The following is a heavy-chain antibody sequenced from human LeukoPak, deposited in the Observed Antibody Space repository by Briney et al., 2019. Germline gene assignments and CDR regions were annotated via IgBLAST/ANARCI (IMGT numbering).Heavy chain of an antibody. D-gene: IGHD3-3*01. CDR1: GFTFSNAW. J-gene: IGHJ6*03. V-gene: IGHV4-4*07. CDR3: ARDLTTPQSRVYYYYMDV. CDR2: IYTSGST. Sequence: GSLRLSCAASGFTFSNAWMSWIRQPAGKGLEWIGRIYTSGSTNYNPSLKSRVTMSVDTSKNQFSLKLSSVTAADTAVYYCARDLTTPQSRVYYYYMDVWGKGTTVTVSS.